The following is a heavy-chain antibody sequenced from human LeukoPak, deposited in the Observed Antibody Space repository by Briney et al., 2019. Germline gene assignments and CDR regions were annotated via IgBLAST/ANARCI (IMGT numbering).Heavy chain of an antibody. V-gene: IGHV4-39*01. Sequence: SETLSLTCTVSGGSISSSSYYWGWIRQPPGKGLEWIGSIYYSGSTYYNPSLKSRVTISVDTSKNQFSLKLSSVTAADTAVYYCARRYSYEYYFDYWGQGTLVTVSS. D-gene: IGHD5-18*01. J-gene: IGHJ4*02. CDR2: IYYSGST. CDR3: ARRYSYEYYFDY. CDR1: GGSISSSSYY.